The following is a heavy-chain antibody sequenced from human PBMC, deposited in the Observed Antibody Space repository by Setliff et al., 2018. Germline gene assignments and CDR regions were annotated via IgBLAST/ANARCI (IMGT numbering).Heavy chain of an antibody. CDR2: ISPYNGKT. V-gene: IGHV1-18*01. CDR1: GYSFTNYG. Sequence: ASVKVSCKTSGYSFTNYGINWVRQAPGQGLEWMGWISPYNGKTNHAQNLQGRVAMTRDTSITTVYMELSTLTSDDTAVYFCVREYSGGGLTWGQGTMVTVSS. CDR3: VREYSGGGLT. J-gene: IGHJ3*01. D-gene: IGHD1-26*01.